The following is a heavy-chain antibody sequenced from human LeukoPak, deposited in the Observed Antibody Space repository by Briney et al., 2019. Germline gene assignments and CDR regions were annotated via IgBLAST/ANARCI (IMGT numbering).Heavy chain of an antibody. J-gene: IGHJ5*02. CDR2: IYYSGST. CDR1: GGSISSGGYY. D-gene: IGHD3-16*01. CDR3: AREIADDLRFDP. V-gene: IGHV4-31*03. Sequence: SETLSLTCTVSGGSISSGGYYWSWIRQHPGKGLEWIGYIYYSGSTYYNPSLKSRVTISVDTSKNQISLKLSSVTAADTAVYYCAREIADDLRFDPWGQGTLVTVSS.